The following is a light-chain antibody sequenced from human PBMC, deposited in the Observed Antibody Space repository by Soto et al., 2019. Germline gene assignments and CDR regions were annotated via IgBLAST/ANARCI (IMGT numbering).Light chain of an antibody. V-gene: IGLV1-44*01. CDR2: SDN. CDR3: AAWDVRFVV. Sequence: QSVLTQPPSASGTPGQRVTISCSGSRSSIGTNTVTWYQQLPGTAPKLLIYSDNQRPSGVPDRFSGSKSGTTASLAISALQSGDEAAYYCAAWDVRFVVFSGGTQLTV. CDR1: RSSIGTNT. J-gene: IGLJ2*01.